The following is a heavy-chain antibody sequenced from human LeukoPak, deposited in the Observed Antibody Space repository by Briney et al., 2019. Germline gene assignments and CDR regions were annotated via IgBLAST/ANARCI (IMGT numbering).Heavy chain of an antibody. CDR3: ARGRRVAARACPLDY. V-gene: IGHV4-30-4*01. CDR1: GGSISSGDYY. CDR2: IYYSGST. D-gene: IGHD6-6*01. Sequence: PSQTLSLTCTVSGGSISSGDYYWSWIRQPPGKGLEWIGYIYYSGSTYYNPSLKSRVTISVDTSKNQFSLKLSSVTAADTAVYYCARGRRVAARACPLDYWGQGTLVTVSS. J-gene: IGHJ4*02.